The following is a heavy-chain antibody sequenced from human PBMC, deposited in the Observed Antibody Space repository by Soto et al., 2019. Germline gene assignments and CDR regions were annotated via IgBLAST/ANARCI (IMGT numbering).Heavy chain of an antibody. CDR3: TKECITTTGIYWFDP. Sequence: SQTLSLTCAISGDSVSNNSAAWNWIRQSPSRGLEWLGRAYYRSKWYNDYTISVKSRITINPDTSKNQFSLQLNSVTPEDTAIYYCTKECITTTGIYWFDPSGQGTLVTVSS. CDR1: GDSVSNNSAA. D-gene: IGHD6-13*01. CDR2: AYYRSKWYN. J-gene: IGHJ5*02. V-gene: IGHV6-1*01.